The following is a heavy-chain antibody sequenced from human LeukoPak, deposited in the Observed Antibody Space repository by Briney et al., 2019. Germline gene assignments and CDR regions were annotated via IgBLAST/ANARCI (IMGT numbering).Heavy chain of an antibody. Sequence: ASVKVSCKASGGTFSSYAISWVRQAPGQGLEWMGRIIPILGIANYAQKFQGRVTITADKSTSTAYMELSSLRSEDTAVYYCARDRKAMVLDYYYGMDVWGQGTTVTVSS. V-gene: IGHV1-69*04. CDR3: ARDRKAMVLDYYYGMDV. CDR1: GGTFSSYA. D-gene: IGHD5-18*01. J-gene: IGHJ6*02. CDR2: IIPILGIA.